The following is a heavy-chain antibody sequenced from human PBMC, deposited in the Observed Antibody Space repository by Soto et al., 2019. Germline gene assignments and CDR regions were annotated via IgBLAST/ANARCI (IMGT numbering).Heavy chain of an antibody. D-gene: IGHD2-21*02. J-gene: IGHJ5*02. CDR3: ARVGWLSVVTQNWFDP. CDR2: IYYSGST. CDR1: GGPISSGDYY. V-gene: IGHV4-30-4*01. Sequence: QVQLQESGPGLVKPSQTLSLTCTVSGGPISSGDYYWSWIRQPPGKGLEWIGYIYYSGSTYYNPSLKSRVTISVDTSKNQFSLKLSSVTAADTAVYYCARVGWLSVVTQNWFDPWGQGTLVTVSS.